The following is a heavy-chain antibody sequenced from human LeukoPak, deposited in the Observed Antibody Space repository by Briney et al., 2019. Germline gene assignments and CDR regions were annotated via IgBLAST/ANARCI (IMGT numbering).Heavy chain of an antibody. CDR2: IKSKNDGGTT. CDR1: GFIFSSAW. CDR3: AADEADTVVAFQH. V-gene: IGHV3-15*01. Sequence: GGSLRLSSAASGFIFSSAWMSWVRQAPGKGLEWVGRIKSKNDGGTTDFAAPVKGRFTMSRDDSKNTLYLQMNSLKTEDTAVYYCAADEADTVVAFQHWGLGTLVTVSS. D-gene: IGHD2-15*01. J-gene: IGHJ1*01.